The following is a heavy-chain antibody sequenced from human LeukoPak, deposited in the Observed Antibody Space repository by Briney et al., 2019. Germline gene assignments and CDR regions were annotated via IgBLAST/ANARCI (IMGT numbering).Heavy chain of an antibody. CDR3: ARAYGSSWLDY. V-gene: IGHV6-1*01. J-gene: IGHJ4*02. CDR2: TYYRSKWYN. Sequence: SETLSLTCAVSGGSISSGGYSWNWIRQSPSRGLEWLGRTYYRSKWYNDYAVSVKSRITINPDTSKNQFSLQLNSVTPEDTAVYYCARAYGSSWLDYWGQGTLVTVSS. CDR1: GGSISSGGYS. D-gene: IGHD6-13*01.